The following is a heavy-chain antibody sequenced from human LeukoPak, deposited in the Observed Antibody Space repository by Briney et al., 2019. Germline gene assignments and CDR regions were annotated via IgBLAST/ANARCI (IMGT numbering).Heavy chain of an antibody. CDR2: INHSGST. J-gene: IGHJ4*02. CDR1: GGSFSGYY. CDR3: AGSMVRGVNGYYFDY. V-gene: IGHV4-34*01. D-gene: IGHD3-10*01. Sequence: SETLSLTCAVYGGSFSGYYWSWIRQPPGKGLEWIGEINHSGSTNYNPSLKSRVTISVGTSKNQFSLKLSSVTAADTAVYYCAGSMVRGVNGYYFDYWGQGTLVTVSS.